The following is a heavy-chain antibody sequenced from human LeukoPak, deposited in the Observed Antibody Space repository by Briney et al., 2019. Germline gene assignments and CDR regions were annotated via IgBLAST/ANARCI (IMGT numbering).Heavy chain of an antibody. V-gene: IGHV4-39*01. J-gene: IGHJ6*02. CDR1: GGSLSSSSYY. Sequence: SETLSLTCTVSGGSLSSSSYYWGWIRQPPGKGLEWIGSIYYSGSTYYNPSLKSRVTISVDTSKNQFSLKLSSVTAADTAVYYCARLVVDTAMVYYYYYGMDVWGQGTTVTVSS. CDR3: ARLVVDTAMVYYYYYGMDV. D-gene: IGHD5-18*01. CDR2: IYYSGST.